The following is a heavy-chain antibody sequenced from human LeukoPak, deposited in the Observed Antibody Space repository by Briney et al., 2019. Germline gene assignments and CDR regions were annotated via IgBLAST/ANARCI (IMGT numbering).Heavy chain of an antibody. D-gene: IGHD2-21*02. J-gene: IGHJ4*02. CDR1: GGSISSGDYY. Sequence: SETPSLTCTVSGGSISSGDYYWSWIRQPPGKGLEWIGYIYYSGSTYYNPSLKSRVTISVDTSKNQFSLKLSSVTAADTAVYYCARLGVVVTALYYFDYWGQGTLVTVSS. CDR2: IYYSGST. V-gene: IGHV4-30-4*01. CDR3: ARLGVVVTALYYFDY.